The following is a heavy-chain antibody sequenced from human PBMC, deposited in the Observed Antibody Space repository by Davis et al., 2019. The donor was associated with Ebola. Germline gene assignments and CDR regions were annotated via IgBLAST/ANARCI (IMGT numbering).Heavy chain of an antibody. CDR3: TSTTVGGDY. J-gene: IGHJ4*02. Sequence: GESLKISCAASGFTVSSNYMSWVRQASGKGLEWVGRIRSKANSYATAYAASVKGRFTISRDDSKNTAYLQMNSLKTEDTAVYYCTSTTVGGDYWGQGTLVTVSS. CDR2: IRSKANSYAT. D-gene: IGHD4-11*01. V-gene: IGHV3-73*01. CDR1: GFTVSSNY.